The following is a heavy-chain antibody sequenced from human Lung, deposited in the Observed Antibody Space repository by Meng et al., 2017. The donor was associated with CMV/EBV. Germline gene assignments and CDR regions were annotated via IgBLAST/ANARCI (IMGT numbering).Heavy chain of an antibody. V-gene: IGHV5-51*01. CDR1: GSSFTSYW. J-gene: IGHJ5*02. Sequence: GGSXRLXCKGSGSSFTSYWIGWVRQMPGKGLEWMGIIYPGDSDTRYSPSFQGQVTISADKSISTAYLQWSSLKASDTAMYYCARSGYCSSTSCDNWFDPWXQGNXVTVSS. D-gene: IGHD2-2*03. CDR2: IYPGDSDT. CDR3: ARSGYCSSTSCDNWFDP.